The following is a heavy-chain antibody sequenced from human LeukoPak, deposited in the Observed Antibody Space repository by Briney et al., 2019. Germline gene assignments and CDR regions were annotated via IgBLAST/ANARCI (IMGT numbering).Heavy chain of an antibody. J-gene: IGHJ4*02. CDR1: GYSFTSYW. Sequence: GESLKISCKGSGYSFTSYWIGWVRQMPGKGLEWMGIIYPGDSDTRYSPSFQGQVTISADKSISTAYLQWSSLKASDTAMCYCAKGTYYYDSSGYSHGANFDYWGQGTLVTVSS. CDR3: AKGTYYYDSSGYSHGANFDY. V-gene: IGHV5-51*01. D-gene: IGHD3-22*01. CDR2: IYPGDSDT.